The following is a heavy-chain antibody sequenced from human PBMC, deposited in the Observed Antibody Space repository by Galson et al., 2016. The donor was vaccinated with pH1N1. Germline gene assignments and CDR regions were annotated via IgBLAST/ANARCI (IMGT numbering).Heavy chain of an antibody. Sequence: SLRLSCAASGFRFSSYAFSWVRQAPGKGLEWISVVMNNIGTTFYSESVKGRFTISRDNSKNTLYLEMQSLRVEDTAIYYCAKNQGIRDAFDVWGQGTRVIVSS. J-gene: IGHJ3*01. CDR2: VMNNIGTT. CDR1: GFRFSSYA. V-gene: IGHV3-23*01. CDR3: AKNQGIRDAFDV. D-gene: IGHD2/OR15-2a*01.